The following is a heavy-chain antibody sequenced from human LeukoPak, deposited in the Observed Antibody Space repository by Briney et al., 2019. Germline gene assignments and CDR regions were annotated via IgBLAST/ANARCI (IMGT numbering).Heavy chain of an antibody. J-gene: IGHJ2*01. CDR1: GGSISSGSYY. Sequence: SETLSLTCTVSGGSISSGSYYWSWIRQPAGKGLEWIGRIYTSGSTNYNPSLKSRVTISVDTSKNQFSLKLSSVTAADTAVYYCARVVYYYDSSGWGAHNTRGNWYFDLWGRGTLVTVSS. D-gene: IGHD3-22*01. V-gene: IGHV4-61*02. CDR3: ARVVYYYDSSGWGAHNTRGNWYFDL. CDR2: IYTSGST.